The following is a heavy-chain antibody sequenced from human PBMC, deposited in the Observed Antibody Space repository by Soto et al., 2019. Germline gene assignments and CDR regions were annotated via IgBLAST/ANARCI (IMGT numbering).Heavy chain of an antibody. CDR2: IIPIFGTA. J-gene: IGHJ6*02. V-gene: IGHV1-69*13. D-gene: IGHD2-2*01. Sequence: ASVKVSCKASGGTFSSYAISWVRQAPGQGLEWMGGIIPIFGTANYAQKFQGRVTITADESTSTAYMELSSLRSEDTAVYYCASSDSPYCSSTSCPLGHYGMDVWGQGTTVTVSS. CDR3: ASSDSPYCSSTSCPLGHYGMDV. CDR1: GGTFSSYA.